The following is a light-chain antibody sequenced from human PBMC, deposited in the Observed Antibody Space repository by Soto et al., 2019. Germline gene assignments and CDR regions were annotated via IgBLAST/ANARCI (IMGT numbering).Light chain of an antibody. CDR3: SSYASTSTLVV. Sequence: QYVLTQPASVSGSPGQSITISCTGTSSDVGTYNYVSWYQQHPGKAPKLIIYDVSTRPSGLSNRFSGSKSGNTASLTISGLQAEDEADYFCSSYASTSTLVVFGGGTKLTVL. CDR1: SSDVGTYNY. CDR2: DVS. V-gene: IGLV2-14*01. J-gene: IGLJ2*01.